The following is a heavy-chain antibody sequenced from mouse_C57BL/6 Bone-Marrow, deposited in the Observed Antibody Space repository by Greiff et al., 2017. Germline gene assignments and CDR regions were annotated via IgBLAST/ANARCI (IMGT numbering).Heavy chain of an antibody. Sequence: QVQLQQPGAELVMPGASVKLSCKASGYTFTSYWMHWVKQRPGQGLEWIGEIDPSDSYTNYNQKFKGKSTLTVDKSSSTAYMQLSSLTSEDSAVYYCAREGTVVAFAYWGQGTTLPVSS. V-gene: IGHV1-69*01. J-gene: IGHJ2*01. CDR1: GYTFTSYW. D-gene: IGHD1-1*01. CDR2: IDPSDSYT. CDR3: AREGTVVAFAY.